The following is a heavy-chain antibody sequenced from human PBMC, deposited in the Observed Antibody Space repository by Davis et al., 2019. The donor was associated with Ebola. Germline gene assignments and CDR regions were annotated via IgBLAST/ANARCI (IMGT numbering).Heavy chain of an antibody. CDR2: IKQDGSEK. V-gene: IGHV3-7*01. D-gene: IGHD2-21*01. CDR1: GFTFSSYW. J-gene: IGHJ4*02. Sequence: GESLKISCAASGFTFSSYWMSWVRQAPGKGLEWVANIKQDGSEKYYVDSVKGRFTISRDNAKNSLYLQMNSLRAEDTAVYYCVRDSLAYCGGDCLYFDYWGQGTLVTVSS. CDR3: VRDSLAYCGGDCLYFDY.